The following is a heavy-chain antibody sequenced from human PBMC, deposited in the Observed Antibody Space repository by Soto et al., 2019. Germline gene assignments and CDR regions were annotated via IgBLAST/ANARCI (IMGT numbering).Heavy chain of an antibody. CDR3: ATGGGTTSGAFDV. V-gene: IGHV3-43*01. Sequence: EVQLVESGGDVVHPGGSLRLSCAASGFTFNDYTIHWVRQAPGKGLEWVSLIHWYGDSTYFADSVKGRFTISRDNSNISLSLQMNSLRIEDPALYYCATGGGTTSGAFDVWGQGTMVTVSS. J-gene: IGHJ3*01. D-gene: IGHD1-7*01. CDR2: IHWYGDST. CDR1: GFTFNDYT.